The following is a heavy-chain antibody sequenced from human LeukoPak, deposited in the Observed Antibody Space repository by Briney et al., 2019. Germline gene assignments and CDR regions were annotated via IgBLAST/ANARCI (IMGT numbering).Heavy chain of an antibody. CDR2: ISGSGGST. Sequence: GGSLRLSCAASGFTFSSYAMSWVRQAPGKGLEWVSAISGSGGSTYYADSVKGRFTISRDNSKKTLYLQMNSLRAEDTAVYYCAKGEGGYGDCFDYWGQGTLVTVSS. CDR3: AKGEGGYGDCFDY. D-gene: IGHD4-17*01. CDR1: GFTFSSYA. V-gene: IGHV3-23*01. J-gene: IGHJ4*02.